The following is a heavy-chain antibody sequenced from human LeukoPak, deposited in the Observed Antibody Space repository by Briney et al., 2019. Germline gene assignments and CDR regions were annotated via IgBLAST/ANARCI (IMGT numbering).Heavy chain of an antibody. CDR3: ARGQVGATDPADAFDI. CDR1: GYTFTSYG. V-gene: IGHV1-18*01. CDR2: ISAYNGNT. Sequence: ASVKVSCKASGYTFTSYGISWVRQAPGQGLEWMGWISAYNGNTNYAQKLQGRVTMTTDTSTSTAYMELRSLRSDDTAVYYCARGQVGATDPADAFDIWGQGTLVTVSS. J-gene: IGHJ4*02. D-gene: IGHD1-26*01.